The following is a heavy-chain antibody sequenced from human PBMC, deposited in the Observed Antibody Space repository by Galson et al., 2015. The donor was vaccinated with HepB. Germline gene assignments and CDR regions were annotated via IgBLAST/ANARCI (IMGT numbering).Heavy chain of an antibody. Sequence: SVKVSCKASGGTFSSYAISWVRQAPGQGLEWMGGIIPIFGTANYAQKFQGRVTITAEKSTTTAYMELSSLRSEDTAVYYCARGAKSSGWSVVAYWGQRTLVTVSS. J-gene: IGHJ4*02. CDR2: IIPIFGTA. CDR1: GGTFSSYA. CDR3: ARGAKSSGWSVVAY. D-gene: IGHD6-19*01. V-gene: IGHV1-69*06.